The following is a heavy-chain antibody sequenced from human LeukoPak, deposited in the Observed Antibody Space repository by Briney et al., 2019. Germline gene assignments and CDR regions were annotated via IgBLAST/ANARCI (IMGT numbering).Heavy chain of an antibody. V-gene: IGHV3-23*01. J-gene: IGHJ4*02. Sequence: GGSLRLSCAASGFAFNSYAMNWVRQAPGKGLEWVSAISGSGGSTYYADSVKGRFTTSRDNSKNTLYLQMNSLRAEDTAVYYCAKDRPYSSGWYLIFDYWGQGTLVTVSS. CDR1: GFAFNSYA. CDR2: ISGSGGST. D-gene: IGHD6-19*01. CDR3: AKDRPYSSGWYLIFDY.